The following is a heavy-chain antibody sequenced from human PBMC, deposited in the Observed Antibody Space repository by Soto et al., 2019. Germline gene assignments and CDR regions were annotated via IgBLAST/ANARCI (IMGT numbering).Heavy chain of an antibody. CDR3: ARGNSIIVVVVAATFHGMDV. J-gene: IGHJ6*02. V-gene: IGHV1-69*12. CDR1: GGTFSSYA. Sequence: QVQLVQSGAEVKKPGSSVKVSCKASGGTFSSYAISWVRQAPGQGLEWMGGIIPIFGTANYAQKFQGRVTITADESTSTAYMELSSLRSEDTAVYYCARGNSIIVVVVAATFHGMDVWGQGTTVTVSS. CDR2: IIPIFGTA. D-gene: IGHD2-15*01.